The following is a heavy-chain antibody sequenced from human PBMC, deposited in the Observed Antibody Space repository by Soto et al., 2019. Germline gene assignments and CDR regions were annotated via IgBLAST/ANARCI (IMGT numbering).Heavy chain of an antibody. CDR2: IIPLLDIT. J-gene: IGHJ4*02. CDR1: GGAFTNDI. Sequence: QVQLVQSGAEVKKPGSSVKVSCKASGGAFTNDIITWVRQAPGQGLEWMGRIIPLLDITNYAQKFQGRVTITADNSTSPAYMELNSLISEDTAVYYCARDSPIGSTFSGYDAIDYWGQGTLVTVSS. V-gene: IGHV1-69*08. CDR3: ARDSPIGSTFSGYDAIDY. D-gene: IGHD5-12*01.